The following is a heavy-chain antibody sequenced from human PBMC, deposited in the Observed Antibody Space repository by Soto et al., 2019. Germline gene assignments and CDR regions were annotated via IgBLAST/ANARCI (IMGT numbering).Heavy chain of an antibody. CDR1: GYTFTSYA. V-gene: IGHV1-3*01. Sequence: QVQLVQSGAEVKKPGASVKVSCKASGYTFTSYAMHWVRQAPGQRLEWMGWINAGNGNTKYSQKFQGRVTITRDTSASNAYMELSSLRSEDTAVYYCARGASMVRGVILDAFDIWGQGTMVTVSS. D-gene: IGHD3-10*01. J-gene: IGHJ3*02. CDR3: ARGASMVRGVILDAFDI. CDR2: INAGNGNT.